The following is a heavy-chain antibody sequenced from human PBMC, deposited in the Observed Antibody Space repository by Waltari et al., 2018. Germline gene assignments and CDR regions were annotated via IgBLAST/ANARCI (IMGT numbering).Heavy chain of an antibody. CDR2: INGYESTT. J-gene: IGHJ4*02. CDR1: GLSFSTYW. Sequence: EVQLVESGGGLVQPGGSLRLSCAASGLSFSTYWMHWVRQGPGKGLVWVSRINGYESTTNYADAVKGRFTISRDNAKNTLYLQMNSLRAEDTAVYYCAAPHSTSWYVSDYWGQGALVTVSS. V-gene: IGHV3-74*01. CDR3: AAPHSTSWYVSDY. D-gene: IGHD2-2*01.